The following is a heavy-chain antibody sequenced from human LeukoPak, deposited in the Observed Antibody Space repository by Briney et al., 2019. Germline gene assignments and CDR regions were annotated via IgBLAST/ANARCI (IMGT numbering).Heavy chain of an antibody. J-gene: IGHJ4*02. CDR2: IYYSGST. CDR3: ARHMGGGPVVPAVPYYFDY. V-gene: IGHV4-59*08. Sequence: PSETLSLTCTVSGGSISSYYWSWIRQPPGKGLEWIGYIYYSGSTNYNPSLKSRVTISVDTSKNQFSLKLSSVTAADTAVYYCARHMGGGPVVPAVPYYFDYWGQGTLVTVSS. D-gene: IGHD2-2*01. CDR1: GGSISSYY.